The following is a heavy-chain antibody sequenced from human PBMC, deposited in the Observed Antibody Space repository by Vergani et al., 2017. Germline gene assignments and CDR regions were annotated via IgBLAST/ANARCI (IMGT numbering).Heavy chain of an antibody. J-gene: IGHJ4*02. CDR1: GGTFSSST. D-gene: IGHD4-23*01. Sequence: QVQLVQSGAEVKKPGSSVKVSCKASGGTFSSSTISWVRQAPGQGLEWMGMIIPILGIANYAQKFQGRATITAAKSTSTAYMELSSLRSEDTAVYYCARDGAVVTLDYWGQGTLVTVSS. CDR2: IIPILGIA. V-gene: IGHV1-69*08. CDR3: ARDGAVVTLDY.